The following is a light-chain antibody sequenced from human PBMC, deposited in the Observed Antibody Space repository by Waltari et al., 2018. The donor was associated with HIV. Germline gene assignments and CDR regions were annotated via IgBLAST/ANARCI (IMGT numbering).Light chain of an antibody. V-gene: IGLV2-11*01. Sequence: QSALTLPRSVSGSPGQSVTVSCTATSRAVGAYNYVSWYQQHPGKAPKLMIYDVNKRPSGVPDRFSGSKSGNTASLTISGLQAEDEADYYCCSYAGNYTLVFGGGTKLTVL. J-gene: IGLJ2*01. CDR2: DVN. CDR3: CSYAGNYTLV. CDR1: SRAVGAYNY.